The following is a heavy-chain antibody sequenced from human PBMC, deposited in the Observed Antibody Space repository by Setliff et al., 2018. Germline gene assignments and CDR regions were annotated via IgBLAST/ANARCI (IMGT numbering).Heavy chain of an antibody. CDR2: INPGGGSA. D-gene: IGHD2-2*01. V-gene: IGHV1-46*01. Sequence: ASVKVSCKASGYSLTRYYMHWVRQAPGQGLEWMGIINPGGGSASYAEKFQGRVTMTRDTSTSTFYMEVNILRSDDTAVYYCARLVRYCTTTSCQGASGAEFWGQGTLVTVSS. J-gene: IGHJ4*02. CDR1: GYSLTRYY. CDR3: ARLVRYCTTTSCQGASGAEF.